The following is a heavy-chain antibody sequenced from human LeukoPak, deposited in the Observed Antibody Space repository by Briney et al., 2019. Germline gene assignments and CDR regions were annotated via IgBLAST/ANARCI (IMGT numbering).Heavy chain of an antibody. CDR1: GYTFTGYY. V-gene: IGHV1-2*02. D-gene: IGHD1-26*01. CDR2: INPNNGGT. CDR3: ARDKYTGHGMFDY. Sequence: GASVKVSCKASGYTFTGYYMHWVRQAPGQGLEWMGWINPNNGGTNYAQKFQGRVTMTRDTSISTAYMELNRLTSDDTAVYYCARDKYTGHGMFDYWGQGTPVTVSS. J-gene: IGHJ4*02.